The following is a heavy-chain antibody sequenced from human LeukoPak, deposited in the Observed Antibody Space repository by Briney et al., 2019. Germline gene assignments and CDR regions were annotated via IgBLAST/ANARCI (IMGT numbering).Heavy chain of an antibody. CDR2: IYYSGST. CDR1: GGSISSGGYY. J-gene: IGHJ4*02. V-gene: IGHV4-31*03. D-gene: IGHD5-18*01. Sequence: SQTLSLTCTVSGGSISSGGYYWSWIRQHPGKGLEWIGYIYYSGSTYYNPSLKSRVTISVDTSKNQFSLKLSSVTAADTAVYYCARVLYLGQLWLHPFDYWGQGTLVTVSS. CDR3: ARVLYLGQLWLHPFDY.